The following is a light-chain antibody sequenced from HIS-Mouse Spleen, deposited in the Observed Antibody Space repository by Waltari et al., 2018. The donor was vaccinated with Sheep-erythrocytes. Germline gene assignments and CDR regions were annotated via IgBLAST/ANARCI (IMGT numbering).Light chain of an antibody. CDR1: QGIRND. CDR2: AAS. V-gene: IGKV1-6*01. Sequence: AIKMTGSLSSLYASVRERFTLTCRASQGIRNDLGWYQQKPGKAPKLLIYAASSLQSGVPSRFSGSGSGTDFTLTISSLQPEDFATYYCLQDYNYPYTFGQGTKLEIK. CDR3: LQDYNYPYT. J-gene: IGKJ2*01.